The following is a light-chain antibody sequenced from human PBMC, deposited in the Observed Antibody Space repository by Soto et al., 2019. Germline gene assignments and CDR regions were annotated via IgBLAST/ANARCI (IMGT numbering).Light chain of an antibody. CDR2: NND. Sequence: QSVLTQPPSASGTPGQRVTISCSGSSSNIGSNTVNWYQQLPGTAPKLLIYNNDQRPSGVPDRFSGSRSGTSASLATSGLQSEDEADYYCAAWDDSLNGWVFGGGTKL. CDR1: SSNIGSNT. V-gene: IGLV1-44*01. J-gene: IGLJ3*02. CDR3: AAWDDSLNGWV.